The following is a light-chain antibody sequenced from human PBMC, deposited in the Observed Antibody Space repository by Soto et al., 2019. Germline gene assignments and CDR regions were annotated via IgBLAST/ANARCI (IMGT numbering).Light chain of an antibody. Sequence: EIVLTQSPATLSLSPGERATLSCRASQSVSRYFAWYQQKPGQAPRLLIYDASNRATGFPARFSGSGSGTDFTLTISRLEPDDFAVYYCQQRSSWPITFGQGTRLEI. CDR1: QSVSRY. V-gene: IGKV3-11*01. CDR2: DAS. CDR3: QQRSSWPIT. J-gene: IGKJ5*01.